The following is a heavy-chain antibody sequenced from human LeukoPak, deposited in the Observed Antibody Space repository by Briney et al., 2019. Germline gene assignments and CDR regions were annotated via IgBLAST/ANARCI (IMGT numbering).Heavy chain of an antibody. CDR1: GFAFDDYA. J-gene: IGHJ4*02. V-gene: IGHV3-43*02. Sequence: GGSLRLSCAASGFAFDDYAMHWVRQAPGKGLEWVSLISGDGGSTYYADSVKGRFTISRDNSKNSLYLQMNSLRTEDTASYYCAKDDDSSGYYYGFDYWGQGTLVTVSS. D-gene: IGHD3-22*01. CDR2: ISGDGGST. CDR3: AKDDDSSGYYYGFDY.